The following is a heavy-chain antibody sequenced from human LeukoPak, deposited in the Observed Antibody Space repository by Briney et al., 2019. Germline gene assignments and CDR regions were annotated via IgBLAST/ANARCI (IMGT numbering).Heavy chain of an antibody. D-gene: IGHD3-16*01. J-gene: IGHJ6*02. Sequence: PSETLSLTCTVSGGSISSYYWSWIRQPPGKGLEWIGYIYYSGSTNYNPSLKSRVTISVDTSKNQFSLKLFSVTAADTAVYFCARDFLLGYYGMDVWGQGTTVTISS. V-gene: IGHV4-59*01. CDR3: ARDFLLGYYGMDV. CDR2: IYYSGST. CDR1: GGSISSYY.